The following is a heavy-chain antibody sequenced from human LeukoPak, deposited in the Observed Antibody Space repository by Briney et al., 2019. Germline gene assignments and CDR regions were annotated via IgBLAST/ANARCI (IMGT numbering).Heavy chain of an antibody. CDR3: ARGQYYDFWSGYSDY. D-gene: IGHD3-3*01. V-gene: IGHV4-30-2*01. J-gene: IGHJ4*02. CDR1: GGSISSGGYY. CDR2: IYHSGST. Sequence: SQTLSLTCTVSGGSISSGGYYWSWIRQPPGKGLEWIGYIYHSGSTYYNPSLKSRVTISVDTSKNQFSLKLSSVTAADTAVYYCARGQYYDFWSGYSDYWGQGTLVIVSS.